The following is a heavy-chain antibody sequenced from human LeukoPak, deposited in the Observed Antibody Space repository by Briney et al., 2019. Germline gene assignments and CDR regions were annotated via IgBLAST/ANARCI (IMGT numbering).Heavy chain of an antibody. CDR3: ARVGIQLDFDY. CDR2: INPSGGST. D-gene: IGHD5-18*01. J-gene: IGHJ4*02. Sequence: TSVKVSCKASGYTFTSYYMHWVRQAPGQGLEWMGIINPSGGSTSYAQKFQGRVTMTRDMSTSTVYMELSSLRSEDTAVYYCARVGIQLDFDYWGQGTLVTVSS. CDR1: GYTFTSYY. V-gene: IGHV1-46*01.